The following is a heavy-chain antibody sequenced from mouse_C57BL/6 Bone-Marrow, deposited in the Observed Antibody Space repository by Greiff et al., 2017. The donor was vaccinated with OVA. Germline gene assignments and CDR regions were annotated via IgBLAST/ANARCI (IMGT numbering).Heavy chain of an antibody. CDR3: ARGRWVPMGY. CDR1: GYTFTDYY. D-gene: IGHD2-3*01. V-gene: IGHV1-26*01. Sequence: VQLQQSGPELVKPGASVKISCKASGYTFTDYYMNWVKQSHGKSLEWIGDINPNNGGTSYNQKFKGKATLTVDKSSSTAYMELRSLTSEDSAVYYCARGRWVPMGYWGQGTSVTVSS. J-gene: IGHJ4*01. CDR2: INPNNGGT.